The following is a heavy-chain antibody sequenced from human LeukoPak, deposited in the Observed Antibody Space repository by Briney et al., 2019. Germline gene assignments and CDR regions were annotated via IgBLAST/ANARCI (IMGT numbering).Heavy chain of an antibody. D-gene: IGHD3-22*01. Sequence: GRSLRLSCAASGFTFSSYAMHWVRQAPGKGLEWVAVISYDGSNKYYADSVKGRFTISRDNSKNTLYLQMNSLRAEDTAVYYCARDLTMNTDYWGQGTLVTVSS. CDR1: GFTFSSYA. CDR2: ISYDGSNK. V-gene: IGHV3-30-3*01. J-gene: IGHJ4*02. CDR3: ARDLTMNTDY.